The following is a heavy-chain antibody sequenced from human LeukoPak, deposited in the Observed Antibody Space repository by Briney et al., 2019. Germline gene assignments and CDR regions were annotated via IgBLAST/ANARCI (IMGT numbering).Heavy chain of an antibody. J-gene: IGHJ4*02. Sequence: GGSLRLSCVASGFTLCSYEMNWLRKSPGKGLEWVSYISGSGTTMYYADSVKGRFTISRDNAKKSLYLQMNSLRAEDTAIYYCARSVQWLPYWGQGTLVTVSS. CDR1: GFTLCSYE. V-gene: IGHV3-48*03. CDR2: ISGSGTTM. D-gene: IGHD6-19*01. CDR3: ARSVQWLPY.